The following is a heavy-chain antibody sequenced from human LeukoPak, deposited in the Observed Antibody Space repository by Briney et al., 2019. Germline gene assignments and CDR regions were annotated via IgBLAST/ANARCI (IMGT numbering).Heavy chain of an antibody. Sequence: SETLSLTCTVSGGSISSYYWSWIRQPPGKGLEWIGEINHSGNTNYNPSLKSRVTISVDTSKNQFSLKLSSVTAADTAVYYCAGLEXSXXXXDYWGQXTXVTVSS. CDR2: INHSGNT. V-gene: IGHV4-34*01. CDR3: AGLEXSXXXXDY. J-gene: IGHJ4*02. CDR1: GGSISSYY. D-gene: IGHD1-26*01.